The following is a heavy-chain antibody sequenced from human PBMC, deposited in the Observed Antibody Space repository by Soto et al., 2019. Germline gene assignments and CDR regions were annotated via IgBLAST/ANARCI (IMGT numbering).Heavy chain of an antibody. CDR3: ARAVYSSSWSTRYYYYGMDV. V-gene: IGHV4-34*01. D-gene: IGHD6-13*01. CDR1: GGSFSGYY. CDR2: INHSGST. J-gene: IGHJ6*02. Sequence: QVQLQQWGAGLLKPSETLSLTCAVYGGSFSGYYWSWIRQPPGKGLEWIGEINHSGSTNYNPSLKSRVTISVDTSKTQFSLKLSSVTAADTAVYYCARAVYSSSWSTRYYYYGMDVWGQGTTVTVSS.